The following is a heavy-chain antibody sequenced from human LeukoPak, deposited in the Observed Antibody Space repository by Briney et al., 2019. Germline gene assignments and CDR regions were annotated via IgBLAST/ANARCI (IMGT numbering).Heavy chain of an antibody. CDR2: IRYDGSNK. CDR1: GFTFSSYG. J-gene: IGHJ4*02. V-gene: IGHV3-30*02. Sequence: GGSLRLPCAASGFTFSSYGMHWVRQAPGKGLELVAFIRYDGSNKYYADSVKGRFTISRDNSKNTLYLQMNSLRAEDTAVYYCAKPRFLEWLLSYYFDYWGQGTLVTVSS. D-gene: IGHD3-3*01. CDR3: AKPRFLEWLLSYYFDY.